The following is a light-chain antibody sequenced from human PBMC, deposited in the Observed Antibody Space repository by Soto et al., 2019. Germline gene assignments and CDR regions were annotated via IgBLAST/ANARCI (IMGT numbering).Light chain of an antibody. V-gene: IGLV2-14*01. CDR2: DVS. CDR1: SSDVGGYNY. CDR3: SSYTSRSTRV. J-gene: IGLJ3*02. Sequence: QSALTQPASVSGSPGQSITISCTGTSSDVGGYNYVSWYQQHPGKAPKLMIYDVSNRPLGVSNRVSGFKSGNTASLTISGLQAEDEADYYCSSYTSRSTRVFGGGTKLTVL.